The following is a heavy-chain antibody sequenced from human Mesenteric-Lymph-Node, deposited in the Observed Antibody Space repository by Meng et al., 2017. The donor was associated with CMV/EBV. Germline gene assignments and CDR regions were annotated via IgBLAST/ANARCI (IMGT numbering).Heavy chain of an antibody. CDR2: INHSGST. CDR1: GGSFSGYY. CDR3: ARMKGGSGSYYRNFDY. V-gene: IGHV4-34*01. D-gene: IGHD3-10*01. J-gene: IGHJ4*02. Sequence: YGGSFSGYYGSEIRQAPGKGLGWIGEINHSGSTNYSPSLKSRVTISVDTSKNQFSLKLSSVTAADTAVYYCARMKGGSGSYYRNFDYWGQGTLVTVSS.